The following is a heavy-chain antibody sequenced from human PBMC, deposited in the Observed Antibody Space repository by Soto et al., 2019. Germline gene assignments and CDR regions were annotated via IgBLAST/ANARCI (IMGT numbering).Heavy chain of an antibody. Sequence: QVSVKESGPVLVKPTETLTLTCTVSGFSLSNAGLGVSWIRQPPGKALEWLAHIFSNDEKSYSTSLKSRLTICKDTSKSQVVLTMTNMDPVDTATYYCAPTYSTSWYWLDPWGQGTLVTVSS. CDR1: GFSLSNAGLG. CDR3: APTYSTSWYWLDP. D-gene: IGHD6-13*01. CDR2: IFSNDEK. J-gene: IGHJ5*02. V-gene: IGHV2-26*01.